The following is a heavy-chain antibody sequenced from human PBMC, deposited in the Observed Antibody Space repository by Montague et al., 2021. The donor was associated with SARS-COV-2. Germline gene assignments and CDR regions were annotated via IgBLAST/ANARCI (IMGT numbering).Heavy chain of an antibody. Sequence: SETLSLTCAVYGVSFSGHYWSWIRQPPGKGLEWIGEINHSGSTNYNPSLKSRVTISVDTSKNQFSLKLSSVTAADTAVYYCARVRYYGSGTSLGMDVWGQGTTVTVSS. D-gene: IGHD3-10*01. CDR2: INHSGST. J-gene: IGHJ6*02. CDR3: ARVRYYGSGTSLGMDV. CDR1: GVSFSGHY. V-gene: IGHV4-34*01.